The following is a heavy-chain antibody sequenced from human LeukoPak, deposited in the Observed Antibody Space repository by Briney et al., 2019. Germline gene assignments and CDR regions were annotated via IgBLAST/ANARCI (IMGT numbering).Heavy chain of an antibody. V-gene: IGHV4-34*01. Sequence: NASETLSLTCAVYGGSFSGYYWSWIRQPPGKGLGWIEEINHSGSTNYNPSLKSRVTISVDTSKNQFSLKLSSVTAADTAVYYCARHRPRYYYGSVPGNWFDPWGQGTLVTVSS. D-gene: IGHD3-10*01. CDR2: INHSGST. J-gene: IGHJ5*02. CDR1: GGSFSGYY. CDR3: ARHRPRYYYGSVPGNWFDP.